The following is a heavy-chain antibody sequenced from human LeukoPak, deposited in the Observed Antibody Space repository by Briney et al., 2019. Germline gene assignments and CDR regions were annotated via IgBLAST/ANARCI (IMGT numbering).Heavy chain of an antibody. D-gene: IGHD6-6*01. CDR3: ARGARIAARPYYFDY. J-gene: IGHJ4*02. V-gene: IGHV5-51*01. Sequence: GESLKISCKGSGYSFTSYWIGWVRQMPGKGLEWMGIIYPGDSDTRYSPSFQGQVTISADKSISTAYLQWGSLKASDAAVYYCARGARIAARPYYFDYWGQGTLVTVSS. CDR2: IYPGDSDT. CDR1: GYSFTSYW.